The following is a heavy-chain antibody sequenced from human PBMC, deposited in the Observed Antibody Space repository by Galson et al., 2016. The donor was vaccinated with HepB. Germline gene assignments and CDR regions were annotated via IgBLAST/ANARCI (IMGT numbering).Heavy chain of an antibody. Sequence: PALVKPTQTLTLTCSVSGISVTTFEVGVGWIRQSPGKAPEWLALIYSDDEDRYSPSLKSRLTITRDTAKNQVVLTMINMDPEDTATYYCAHRGRTRYLDTWGQGTLVTVSS. CDR2: IYSDDED. CDR1: GISVTTFEVG. D-gene: IGHD3/OR15-3a*01. CDR3: AHRGRTRYLDT. J-gene: IGHJ4*02. V-gene: IGHV2-5*02.